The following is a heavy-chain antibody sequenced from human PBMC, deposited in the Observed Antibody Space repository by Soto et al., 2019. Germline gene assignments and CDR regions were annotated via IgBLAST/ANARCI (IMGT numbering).Heavy chain of an antibody. D-gene: IGHD2-15*01. Sequence: GGSLRLSCTASGFTFSDYAMSWVRQAPGKGLEWVSTFSSGGGGTYYADSVKGRFTISRDNSKNTLSLQMNSLRAEDTAVYYCTKANRYCSGANCFTFDYWGLGTLVTVSS. CDR3: TKANRYCSGANCFTFDY. CDR1: GFTFSDYA. V-gene: IGHV3-23*01. J-gene: IGHJ4*02. CDR2: FSSGGGGT.